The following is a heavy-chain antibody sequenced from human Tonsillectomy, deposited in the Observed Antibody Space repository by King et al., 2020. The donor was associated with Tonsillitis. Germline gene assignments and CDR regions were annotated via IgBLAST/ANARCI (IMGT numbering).Heavy chain of an antibody. CDR1: GASVSSLY. J-gene: IGHJ4*02. CDR2: IYNGGDT. Sequence: QLQESGPGLVKPSETLSLTCTVSGASVSSLYWTWIRQPAGKGLQWIGRIYNGGDTKHNPSLKSRVTMSVDTSKNQFSLSLNSVTAADTAMYFCAKGLYRADYWGQGSLVTVSS. CDR3: AKGLYRADY. D-gene: IGHD4-11*01. V-gene: IGHV4-4*07.